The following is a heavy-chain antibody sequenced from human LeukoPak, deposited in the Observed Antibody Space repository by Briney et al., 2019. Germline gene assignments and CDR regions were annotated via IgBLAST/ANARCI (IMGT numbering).Heavy chain of an antibody. J-gene: IGHJ4*02. D-gene: IGHD3-10*01. CDR3: ARESPYYLDFDY. V-gene: IGHV4-61*02. Sequence: SQTLSLTCTVSGGSISSGSYYWSWIRQPAGKALEWIGRIYTSGSTNYNPSLKSRVTISVDTSKNQFSLKLSSVTAADTAVYYCARESPYYLDFDYWGQGTLVTVSS. CDR1: GGSISSGSYY. CDR2: IYTSGST.